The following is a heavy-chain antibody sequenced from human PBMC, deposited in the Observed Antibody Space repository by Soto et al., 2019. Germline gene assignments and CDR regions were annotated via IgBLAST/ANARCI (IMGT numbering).Heavy chain of an antibody. CDR1: GGSISSYY. CDR3: ARHSYSYGSYYFDY. J-gene: IGHJ4*02. Sequence: ETLSLTCTVSGGSISSYYWSWIRQPPGTGLEWIGYIYDSGSTNYNPSLKSRVTISVDTSKNQFSLKLSSVTAADSAVYYCARHSYSYGSYYFDYWGQGTLVTSPQ. CDR2: IYDSGST. V-gene: IGHV4-59*01. D-gene: IGHD5-18*01.